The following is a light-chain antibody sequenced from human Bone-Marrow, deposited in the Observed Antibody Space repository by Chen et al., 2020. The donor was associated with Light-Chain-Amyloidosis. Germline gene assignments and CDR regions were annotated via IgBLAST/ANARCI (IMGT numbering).Light chain of an antibody. J-gene: IGLJ2*01. CDR3: CSYVASSTWI. CDR1: SSDVGSYNL. CDR2: EDT. V-gene: IGLV2-23*01. Sequence: QSALTQPASVSGSPGQSITISCTGTSSDVGSYNLVSWYQQHPGKAPKLLLYEDTKRPSGVSNHFSGSKSGNTASLTISGLQAEDEADYYCCSYVASSTWIFGGGTKLTVL.